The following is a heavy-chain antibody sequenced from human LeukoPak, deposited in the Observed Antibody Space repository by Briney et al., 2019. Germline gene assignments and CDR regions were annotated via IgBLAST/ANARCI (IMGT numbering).Heavy chain of an antibody. J-gene: IGHJ6*02. V-gene: IGHV3-64*01. CDR2: IGMNGGTT. CDR3: VRWYKSLDI. CDR1: GFTFSSYA. Sequence: GGSLRLSCAASGFTFSSYAMHWVRQAPGKVLEYVSGIGMNGGTTYYASSVKGRFTISRDNSKNTIYLQLGSLKTEDMAVYHCVRWYKSLDIWGQGTTVTVS. D-gene: IGHD1-1*01.